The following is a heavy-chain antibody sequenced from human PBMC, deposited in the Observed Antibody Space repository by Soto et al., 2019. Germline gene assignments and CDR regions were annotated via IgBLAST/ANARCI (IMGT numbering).Heavy chain of an antibody. Sequence: PSDTLSLTCTVAGGSISSYYWSWIRQPAGKGLEWIGLIYTSGSTNYNPSLKSRVTMSVDTSKNQFSLKLSSVTAADTPVYYCARDRRYSSSWSQASWFDPWGQGTLVTVSS. V-gene: IGHV4-4*07. CDR1: GGSISSYY. CDR3: ARDRRYSSSWSQASWFDP. J-gene: IGHJ5*02. CDR2: IYTSGST. D-gene: IGHD6-13*01.